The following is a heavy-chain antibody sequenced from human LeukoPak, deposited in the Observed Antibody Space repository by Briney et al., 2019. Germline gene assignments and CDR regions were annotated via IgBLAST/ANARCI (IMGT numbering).Heavy chain of an antibody. Sequence: SETLSLTCTVSGGSISSSSYYWGWIRQPPGKGLEWIGSIYYSGSTYYNPSLKSRVTISVDTSKNQFSLKLSSVTAADTAVYYCARASIIVVVPAARGPFDYWGQGTLVTVSS. CDR2: IYYSGST. V-gene: IGHV4-39*01. D-gene: IGHD2-2*01. J-gene: IGHJ4*02. CDR3: ARASIIVVVPAARGPFDY. CDR1: GGSISSSSYY.